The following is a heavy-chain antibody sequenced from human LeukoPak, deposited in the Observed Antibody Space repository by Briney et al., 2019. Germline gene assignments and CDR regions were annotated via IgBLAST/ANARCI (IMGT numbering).Heavy chain of an antibody. CDR2: ISSTSNYI. D-gene: IGHD3/OR15-3a*01. V-gene: IGHV3-21*01. CDR1: GFTFSNYN. CDR3: ARDYLGPEDAFDI. J-gene: IGHJ3*02. Sequence: GSLRLSRAASGFTFSNYNMNWVRQAPGKGLEWVSSISSTSNYIYYADSVKGRFTISRDNAKNSLYLQMNSLRAEDTAVYYCARDYLGPEDAFDIWGQGTMVTVSS.